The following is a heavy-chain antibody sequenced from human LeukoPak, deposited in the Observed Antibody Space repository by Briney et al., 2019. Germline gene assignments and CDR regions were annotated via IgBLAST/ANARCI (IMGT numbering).Heavy chain of an antibody. CDR2: IYHSGST. CDR1: GGSISGTYY. D-gene: IGHD2-15*01. V-gene: IGHV4-30-2*01. CDR3: ARGCSGGSCYTFDP. J-gene: IGHJ5*02. Sequence: SETLSLTCTVSGGSISGTYYWSWIRQPPGKGLEWIGYIYHSGSTYYNPSLKSRVTISVDRSKNQFSLKLSSVTAADTAVYYCARGCSGGSCYTFDPWGQGTLVTVSS.